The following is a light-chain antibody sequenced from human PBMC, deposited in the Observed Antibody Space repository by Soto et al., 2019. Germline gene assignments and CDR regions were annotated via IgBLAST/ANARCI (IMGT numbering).Light chain of an antibody. CDR3: QQYGSSPYT. CDR2: GES. CDR1: QRVSRSY. V-gene: IGKV3-20*01. J-gene: IGKJ2*01. Sequence: EIVLTQSPGTLSLSPGERATLSCRASQRVSRSYLAWYQQKPGQAPRLLIYGESSRATGIPDRFSGSGSEKDFTLTISKLETEEFAVYYYQQYGSSPYTFGQGTNRELK.